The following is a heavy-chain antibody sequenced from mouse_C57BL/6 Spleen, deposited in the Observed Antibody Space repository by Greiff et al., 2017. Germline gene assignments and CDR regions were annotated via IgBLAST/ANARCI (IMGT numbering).Heavy chain of an antibody. CDR2: ISSGSSTI. CDR3: ARVSAYYSNPYYAMDY. Sequence: EVQRVESGGGLVKPGGSLKLSCAASGFTFSDYGMHWVRQAPEKGLEWVAYISSGSSTIYYADTVKGRFTISRDNAKNTLFLQMTSLRSEDTAMYYCARVSAYYSNPYYAMDYWGQGTSVTVSS. V-gene: IGHV5-17*01. CDR1: GFTFSDYG. D-gene: IGHD2-5*01. J-gene: IGHJ4*01.